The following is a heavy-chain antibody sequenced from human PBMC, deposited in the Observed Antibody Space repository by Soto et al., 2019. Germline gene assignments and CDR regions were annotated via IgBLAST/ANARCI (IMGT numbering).Heavy chain of an antibody. CDR2: IKWDASEK. CDR3: ARASGYGSGTSVTPYLDN. CDR1: GFTFGVYW. J-gene: IGHJ4*01. Sequence: EVQLDESGGGLVQPGGSLRLSCAASGFTFGVYWMSWVRQAPGKGLEWLGTIKWDASEKKYLDSVKGRFTISRDNAKNSLYLQMDSLRAADTAVYYCARASGYGSGTSVTPYLDNWGHGTLVPVSS. V-gene: IGHV3-7*01. D-gene: IGHD3-10*01.